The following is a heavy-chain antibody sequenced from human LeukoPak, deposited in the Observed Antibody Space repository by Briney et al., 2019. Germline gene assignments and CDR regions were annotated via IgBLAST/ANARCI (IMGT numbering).Heavy chain of an antibody. Sequence: GATVKVSRKASGYTLTNYGVSWGRQAPGQGPEWVGWISGYNANTNYAQKLQGRVPLTTDTSTNTACMELRSLRSDDTAVYYCVRDAAYSSGWHLIWGQGTLVTVSS. V-gene: IGHV1-18*04. CDR2: ISGYNANT. CDR3: VRDAAYSSGWHLI. CDR1: GYTLTNYG. J-gene: IGHJ4*02. D-gene: IGHD6-19*01.